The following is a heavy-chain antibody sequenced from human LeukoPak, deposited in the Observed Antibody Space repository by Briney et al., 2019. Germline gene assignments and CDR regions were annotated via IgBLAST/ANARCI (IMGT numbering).Heavy chain of an antibody. CDR2: IKQDGSDK. J-gene: IGHJ3*02. CDR3: ASGPRWVGAAWAHSFNI. D-gene: IGHD2-15*01. V-gene: IGHV3-7*01. CDR1: GFTFSSYW. Sequence: PGGSLRLSCLDSGFTFSSYWMSWVRQAPGKGLEWVANIKQDGSDKYYVDSVKGRFTISRDNAKNSLYLQMNSLRAVDTAVYFCASGPRWVGAAWAHSFNIWGQGTMVTVSS.